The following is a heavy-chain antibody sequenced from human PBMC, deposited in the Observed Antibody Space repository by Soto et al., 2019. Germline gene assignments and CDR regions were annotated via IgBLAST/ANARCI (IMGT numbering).Heavy chain of an antibody. J-gene: IGHJ4*02. D-gene: IGHD3-16*02. Sequence: PSETLSLTCAVYGGSFSGYYWSWIRQPPGKGLEWIGEINHSGSTNYNPSLKSRVTISVDTSKNQFSLKLSSVTAADTAVYYCARGRIMITFGGVIVSVPPGYWGQGTLVTVSS. V-gene: IGHV4-34*01. CDR3: ARGRIMITFGGVIVSVPPGY. CDR2: INHSGST. CDR1: GGSFSGYY.